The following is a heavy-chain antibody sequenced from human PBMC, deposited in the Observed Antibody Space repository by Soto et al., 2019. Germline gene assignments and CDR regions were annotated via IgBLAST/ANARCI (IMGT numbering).Heavy chain of an antibody. CDR1: GFTFSGHA. V-gene: IGHV3-23*01. CDR2: ISGSGGAT. Sequence: GGSLRLSCAASGFTFSGHAMSWVRQAPGKGLEWVSSISGSGGATYYANSVKGRFTISRDNSKNTLYLQMNSLRAEDTAVYYCAKVNGQGDSYYYGMDVWGQGTTVTVSS. J-gene: IGHJ6*02. D-gene: IGHD3-16*01. CDR3: AKVNGQGDSYYYGMDV.